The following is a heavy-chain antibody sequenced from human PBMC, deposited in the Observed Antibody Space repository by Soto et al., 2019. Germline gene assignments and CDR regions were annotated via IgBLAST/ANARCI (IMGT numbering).Heavy chain of an antibody. J-gene: IGHJ4*02. Sequence: SLTCAVSGGSISSGGYSWSWIRQPPGKGLEWIGYIYHSGSTYYNPSLKSRVTISVDRSKNQFSLKLSSVTAADTAVYYCARGYSGYEYYFDYWGQGTLVTVSS. CDR3: ARGYSGYEYYFDY. CDR1: GGSISSGGYS. D-gene: IGHD5-12*01. CDR2: IYHSGST. V-gene: IGHV4-30-2*01.